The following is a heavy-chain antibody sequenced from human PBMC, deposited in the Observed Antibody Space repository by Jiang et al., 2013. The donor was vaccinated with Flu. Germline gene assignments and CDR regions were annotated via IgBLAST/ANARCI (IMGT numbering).Heavy chain of an antibody. V-gene: IGHV4-31*03. CDR1: GGSISSGGYY. CDR2: IYYSGST. D-gene: IGHD3-10*01. J-gene: IGHJ5*02. Sequence: GPGLVKPSQTLSLTCTVSGGSISSGGYYWSWIRQHPGKGLEWIGYIYYSGSTYYDPSLKSRVTISIDTSKNQFSLKLSSVTAADTAVYYCARVRWYYGSGSYYNFDPWGQGTLVTVSS. CDR3: ARVRWYYGSGSYYNFDP.